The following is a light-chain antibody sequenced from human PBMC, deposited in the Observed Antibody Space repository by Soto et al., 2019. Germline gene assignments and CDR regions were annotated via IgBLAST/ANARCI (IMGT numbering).Light chain of an antibody. CDR2: EVN. CDR3: SSYTTSSSYV. CDR1: SSDVGGYNY. J-gene: IGLJ1*01. V-gene: IGLV2-14*01. Sequence: QAVLTQPASVSGSPGQSVTISCTGTSSDVGGYNYVSWYQQHPGTAPKLIIYEVNNRPLGVSNRFSGSKSSNTASLTISGLQAGDEADYFCSSYTTSSSYVFGPGTKVTV.